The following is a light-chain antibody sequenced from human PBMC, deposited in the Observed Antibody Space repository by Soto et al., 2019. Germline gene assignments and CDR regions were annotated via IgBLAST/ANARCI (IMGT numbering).Light chain of an antibody. Sequence: QSALNQPASVSGSPGQSITISCSGTSSDVGAYNYVSWYQQHPGKAPKLMIYDVSNRPSGVSNRFSGSKSGNTASLTISGLQAEDEADYYCSSYTTSGTLYVFGTGTKLTVL. CDR3: SSYTTSGTLYV. CDR2: DVS. J-gene: IGLJ1*01. CDR1: SSDVGAYNY. V-gene: IGLV2-14*01.